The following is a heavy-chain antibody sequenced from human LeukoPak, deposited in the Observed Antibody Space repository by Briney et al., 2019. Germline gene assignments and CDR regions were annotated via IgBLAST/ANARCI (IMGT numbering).Heavy chain of an antibody. D-gene: IGHD2-15*01. CDR2: IYPGDSDT. Sequence: GESLKISCKGSGYSFTSYWIGWVRQMPGKGLEWMGIIYPGDSDTRYSPSFQGQVTISADKSISTAYLQRSSLKASDTAMYYCASGRGDCSGGSCYSYFDYWGQGTLVTVSS. CDR1: GYSFTSYW. CDR3: ASGRGDCSGGSCYSYFDY. V-gene: IGHV5-51*01. J-gene: IGHJ4*02.